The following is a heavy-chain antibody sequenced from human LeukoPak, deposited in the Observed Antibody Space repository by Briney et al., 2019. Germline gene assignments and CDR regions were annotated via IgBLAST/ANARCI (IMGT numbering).Heavy chain of an antibody. Sequence: GGSLRLSCAASGFTFSSYSMNWVRQAPGKGLEWVSSISSSSSYIYYADSVKGRFTISRDNSKNSVFLQMNNLRREDKAKYFCAKVRGPILGYYDFWGQGTLLIVSS. V-gene: IGHV3-21*06. D-gene: IGHD3-10*01. CDR2: ISSSSSYI. CDR3: AKVRGPILGYYDF. CDR1: GFTFSSYS. J-gene: IGHJ4*02.